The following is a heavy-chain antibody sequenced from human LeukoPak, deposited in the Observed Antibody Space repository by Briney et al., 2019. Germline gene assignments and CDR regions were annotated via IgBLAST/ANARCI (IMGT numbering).Heavy chain of an antibody. CDR1: GGCFSGYY. Sequence: PSLTYADTGGCFSGYYCRSIRQPPRKRKEWIGEINHSGSTNYNPSLKSRVTISVDTSKNQFSLKLSSVTAADTAVYYCARAVPAGFGSSWYGGAVDYWGQGTLVTVSS. J-gene: IGHJ4*02. D-gene: IGHD6-13*01. V-gene: IGHV4-34*01. CDR3: ARAVPAGFGSSWYGGAVDY. CDR2: INHSGST.